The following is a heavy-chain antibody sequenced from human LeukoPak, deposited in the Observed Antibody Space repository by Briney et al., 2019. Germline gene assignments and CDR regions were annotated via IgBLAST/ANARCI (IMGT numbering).Heavy chain of an antibody. CDR3: ARAHYDDNCSGGSCYPEGY. CDR1: GFTFSSYW. CDR2: IKQDGSEK. V-gene: IGHV3-7*01. D-gene: IGHD2-15*01. J-gene: IGHJ4*02. Sequence: GESLRLSCAASGFTFSSYWMSWVRQAPGKGLEWVANIKQDGSEKYYVDSVKGRFTISRDNAKNSLYLQMNSLRAEDTAVYYCARAHYDDNCSGGSCYPEGYWGQGTLVTVSS.